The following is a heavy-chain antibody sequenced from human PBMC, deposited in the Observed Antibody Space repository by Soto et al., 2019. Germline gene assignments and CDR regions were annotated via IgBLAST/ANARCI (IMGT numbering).Heavy chain of an antibody. CDR3: AREGNLGRWIQPLDS. Sequence: SETLSLTCTVAGDYLSSYSWSWIRQPPGKGLEWIGNIHYNGNTKYSPSLKSRVTMSVDTSKNHFSLKLISVTTADTAVYFCAREGNLGRWIQPLDSWGQGTLVTVS. V-gene: IGHV4-59*01. D-gene: IGHD2-2*03. CDR1: GDYLSSYS. CDR2: IHYNGNT. J-gene: IGHJ4*02.